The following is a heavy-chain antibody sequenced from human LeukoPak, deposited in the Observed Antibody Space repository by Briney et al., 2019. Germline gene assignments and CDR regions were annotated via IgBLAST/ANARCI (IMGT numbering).Heavy chain of an antibody. D-gene: IGHD1-1*01. CDR3: TRAADGTGGEYYYGMDV. CDR1: GFTFSGSA. V-gene: IGHV3-73*01. Sequence: GGSLRLSCAASGFTFSGSAMHWVRQASGKGLEWVGRIRSKANSYATAYAASVKGRFTIPRDDSKNTAYLQMNSLKTEDTAVYYCTRAADGTGGEYYYGMDVWGQGTTVSVSS. CDR2: IRSKANSYAT. J-gene: IGHJ6*02.